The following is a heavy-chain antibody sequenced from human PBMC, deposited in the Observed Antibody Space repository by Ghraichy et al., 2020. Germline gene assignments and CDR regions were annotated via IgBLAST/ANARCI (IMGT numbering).Heavy chain of an antibody. D-gene: IGHD4-17*01. CDR2: ISSSSSYI. J-gene: IGHJ3*02. CDR1: GFTFSSYS. Sequence: GGSLRLSCAASGFTFSSYSMNWVRQAPGKGLEWVSSISSSSSYIYYADSVKGRFTISRDNAKNSLYLQMNSLRAEDTAVYYCAREGYGDYAAVDIWGEGTLVTVSS. CDR3: AREGYGDYAAVDI. V-gene: IGHV3-21*01.